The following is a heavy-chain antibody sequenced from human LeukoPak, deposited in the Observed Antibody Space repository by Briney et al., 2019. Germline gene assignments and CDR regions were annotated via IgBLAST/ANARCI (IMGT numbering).Heavy chain of an antibody. D-gene: IGHD2-2*01. CDR2: INHSGST. Sequence: PSETLSLTCAVYGGSFSGYYWSWIRQPPGKGLEWIGEINHSGSTNYNPSLKSRVTISVDTSKNQFSLKLSSVTAADTAVYYCARGLYCSSTSCEDYWGQGTLVTVSS. CDR3: ARGLYCSSTSCEDY. CDR1: GGSFSGYY. V-gene: IGHV4-34*01. J-gene: IGHJ4*02.